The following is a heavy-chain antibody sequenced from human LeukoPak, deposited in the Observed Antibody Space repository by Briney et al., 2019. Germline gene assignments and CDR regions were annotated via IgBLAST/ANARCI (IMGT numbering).Heavy chain of an antibody. V-gene: IGHV4-34*01. CDR3: ARVYDDYVWGSYRTLYNWFDP. CDR2: INHSGST. Sequence: PSETLSLTCAVYGGSFSGYYWSWIRQPPGKGLEWIGEINHSGSTNYSPSLKSRVTISVDTSKNQFSLKLSSVTAADTAVYYYARVYDDYVWGSYRTLYNWFDPWGQGTLVTVSS. D-gene: IGHD3-16*02. CDR1: GGSFSGYY. J-gene: IGHJ5*02.